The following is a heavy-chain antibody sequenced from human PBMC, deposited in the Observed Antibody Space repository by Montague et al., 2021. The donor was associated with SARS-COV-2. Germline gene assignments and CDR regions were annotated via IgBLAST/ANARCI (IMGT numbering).Heavy chain of an antibody. J-gene: IGHJ3*02. CDR1: GGSISSYSFY. CDR3: VGPRGVGTYDI. D-gene: IGHD7-27*01. Sequence: SETLSLTCTVSGGSISSYSFYWGWIRQPPGKGLEWIGTIYYSGTTYYNPSLKSRVTISVDTSKNQFSLNLSSVTAADTAVYYCVGPRGVGTYDIWGQGTMVTVSS. CDR2: IYYSGTT. V-gene: IGHV4-39*01.